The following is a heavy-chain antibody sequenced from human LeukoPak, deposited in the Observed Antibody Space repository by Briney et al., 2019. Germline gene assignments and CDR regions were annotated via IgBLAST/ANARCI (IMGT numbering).Heavy chain of an antibody. D-gene: IGHD6-13*01. CDR3: AVARYSSSWYHVY. CDR1: GGSISSGSCY. V-gene: IGHV4-61*02. CDR2: IYTSGST. Sequence: SETLSLTCTVSGGSISSGSCYWSWIRQPAGKGLEWIGRIYTSGSTNYNPSLKSRVTISVDTSKNQFSLKLSSVTAADTAVYYCAVARYSSSWYHVYWGQGTLVTVSS. J-gene: IGHJ4*02.